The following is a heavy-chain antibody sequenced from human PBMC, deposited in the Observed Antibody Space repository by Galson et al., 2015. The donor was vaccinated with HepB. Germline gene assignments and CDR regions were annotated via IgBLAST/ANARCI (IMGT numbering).Heavy chain of an antibody. Sequence: SLRLSCAASGFTFSSYGMHWVRQAPGKGLEWVAVIWYDGSNKYYADSVKGRFTISRDNSKNTLYLQMNSLRAEDTAVYYCAKQGPSCSSTSCYAIFDYWGQGTLVTVSS. CDR3: AKQGPSCSSTSCYAIFDY. CDR1: GFTFSSYG. CDR2: IWYDGSNK. D-gene: IGHD2-2*01. J-gene: IGHJ4*02. V-gene: IGHV3-33*06.